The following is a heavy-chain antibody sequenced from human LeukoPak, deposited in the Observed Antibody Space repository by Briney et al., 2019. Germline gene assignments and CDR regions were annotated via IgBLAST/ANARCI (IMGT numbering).Heavy chain of an antibody. V-gene: IGHV4-34*01. CDR1: GGSFSGYY. Sequence: SETLSLTCAVYGGSFSGYYWSWIRQPPGKGLEWIGEINHSGSTNYNPSLKSRVTISVDTSKNQFSLKLSSVTAADTAVYYCARWGGGDGYDRWGQGTLVTVSS. CDR2: INHSGST. D-gene: IGHD5-24*01. J-gene: IGHJ5*02. CDR3: ARWGGGDGYDR.